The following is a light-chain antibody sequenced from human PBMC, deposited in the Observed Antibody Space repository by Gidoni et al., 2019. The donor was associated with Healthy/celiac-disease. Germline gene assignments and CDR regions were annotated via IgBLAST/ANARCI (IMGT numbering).Light chain of an antibody. V-gene: IGKV1-5*01. CDR2: DAS. CDR3: QQYNSYPWT. J-gene: IGKJ1*01. Sequence: DIQMTQSPSTLSASVGDRVTITCRASQSISSWLAWYQQKPGKAPKLLIYDASSLESGVPSRFSGSVSGTEFTLSLSSLQPDYFATYYCQQYNSYPWTFGQGTKVEIK. CDR1: QSISSW.